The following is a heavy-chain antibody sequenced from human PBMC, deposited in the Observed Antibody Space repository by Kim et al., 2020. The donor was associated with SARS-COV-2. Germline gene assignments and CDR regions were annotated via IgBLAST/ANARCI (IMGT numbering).Heavy chain of an antibody. J-gene: IGHJ4*02. D-gene: IGHD6-6*01. V-gene: IGHV3-23*01. CDR1: GLMIESYT. CDR3: VKGKYRSSSSGFDS. CDR2: ISGSGDKT. Sequence: GGSLRLSCSVSGLMIESYTMGWVRQAPGKGLEWVSLISGSGDKTYYADSVKGRFTITRDNSKNKAFVQMNRLRVDDTALYYCVKGKYRSSSSGFDSWGQGTLVTVS.